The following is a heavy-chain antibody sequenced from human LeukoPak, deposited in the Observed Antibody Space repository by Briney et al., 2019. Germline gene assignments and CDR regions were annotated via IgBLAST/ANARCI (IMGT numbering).Heavy chain of an antibody. V-gene: IGHV3-7*01. CDR3: AAQSGYGDYLLDY. Sequence: GGSLRLSCAASGFTFSSYWMSWVRQAPGKGLEWVANIKQDGSEKYYVDSVKGRFTISRDNAKNSLYLQMNSLRAEDTAVHYCAAQSGYGDYLLDYWGQGTLVTVSS. CDR2: IKQDGSEK. CDR1: GFTFSSYW. J-gene: IGHJ4*02. D-gene: IGHD4-17*01.